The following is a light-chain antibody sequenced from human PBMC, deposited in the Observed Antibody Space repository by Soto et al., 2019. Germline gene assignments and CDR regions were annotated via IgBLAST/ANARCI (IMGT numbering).Light chain of an antibody. J-gene: IGLJ1*01. CDR2: EVS. CDR1: SSDVGGYNY. Sequence: QSALIQPASVSGSPGQSITISCTGTSSDVGGYNYVSWYQQHPGKAHKLMIYEVSNRPSGVSNRFSGSKSGNTASLTISGLQAEDEADYYCSSYTSSSTLEVFGTGTKVTVL. V-gene: IGLV2-14*01. CDR3: SSYTSSSTLEV.